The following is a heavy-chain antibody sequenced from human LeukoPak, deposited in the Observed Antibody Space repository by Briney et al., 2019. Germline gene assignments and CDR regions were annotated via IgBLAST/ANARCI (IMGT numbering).Heavy chain of an antibody. CDR3: ARVFNYYDSSGYCDY. CDR1: GLTFSSYS. Sequence: GGSLRLSCAASGLTFSSYSMNWVRQAPGKGLEWVSSISSSSSYIYYADSVKGRFTISRDNAKNSLYLQMNSLRAEDTAVYYCARVFNYYDSSGYCDYWGQGTLVTVSS. CDR2: ISSSSSYI. V-gene: IGHV3-21*01. D-gene: IGHD3-22*01. J-gene: IGHJ4*02.